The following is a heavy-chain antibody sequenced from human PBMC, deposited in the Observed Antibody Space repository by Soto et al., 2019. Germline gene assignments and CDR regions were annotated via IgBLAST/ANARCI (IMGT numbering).Heavy chain of an antibody. CDR1: GDSVPSNTAS. D-gene: IGHD5-12*01. CDR2: TYFRSKWYN. V-gene: IGHV6-1*01. CDR3: AKGDNLGPKTGYAFDP. J-gene: IGHJ5*02. Sequence: PSQTLSLTRAISGDSVPSNTASWNWIRQSPSRGLEWLGRTYFRSKWYNDYAVAVKSRIIINPDTSNNQFSLELNSVTPEDTAVYFCAKGDNLGPKTGYAFDPWGQGIMVTVPS.